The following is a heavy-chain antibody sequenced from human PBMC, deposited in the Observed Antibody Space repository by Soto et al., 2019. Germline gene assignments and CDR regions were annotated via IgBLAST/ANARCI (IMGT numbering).Heavy chain of an antibody. CDR2: ISLSSSYR. Sequence: LRLSCADSGFTPISSSIKWVRQAPAKGLQCVSAISLSSSYRNYADAVKGRFTISRDNAKTSLYLQMNSLRAEDTAVYYCARSYGETYYYDSSGYLFDYWGQGTLVTVSS. CDR3: ARSYGETYYYDSSGYLFDY. V-gene: IGHV3-21*01. J-gene: IGHJ4*02. D-gene: IGHD3-22*01. CDR1: GFTPISSS.